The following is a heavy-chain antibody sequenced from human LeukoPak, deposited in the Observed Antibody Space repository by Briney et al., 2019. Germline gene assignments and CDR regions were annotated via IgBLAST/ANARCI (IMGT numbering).Heavy chain of an antibody. CDR2: ISYHGSNK. D-gene: IGHD3-22*01. Sequence: GGSLRLSCAASGFTFSSYGMHWVRQAPGKGLERVAVISYHGSNKYYADSVKGRFTISRDNSKNTLYLQMNSLRPEDTAMYYCAKGRVDYYDSSDAFDIWGQGTMVTVSS. J-gene: IGHJ3*02. V-gene: IGHV3-30*18. CDR1: GFTFSSYG. CDR3: AKGRVDYYDSSDAFDI.